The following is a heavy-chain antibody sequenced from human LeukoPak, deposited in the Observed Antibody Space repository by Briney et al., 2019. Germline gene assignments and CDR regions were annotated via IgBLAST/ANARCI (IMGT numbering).Heavy chain of an antibody. CDR3: TRSGYSNGYDY. CDR2: ITPDGNAA. D-gene: IGHD2-15*01. Sequence: PGGSLRLSCVASGFTFSVHWMHWVRQVPGKGLMAVSRITPDGNAAAYADSVKGRFTISRDNAKNTLYLEMNSLTAEATALYHCTRSGYSNGYDYWGQGTLVTVSS. J-gene: IGHJ4*02. V-gene: IGHV3-74*03. CDR1: GFTFSVHW.